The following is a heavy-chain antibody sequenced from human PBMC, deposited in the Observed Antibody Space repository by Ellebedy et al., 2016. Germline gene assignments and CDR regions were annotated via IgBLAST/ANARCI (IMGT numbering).Heavy chain of an antibody. V-gene: IGHV1-69*13. D-gene: IGHD3-22*01. J-gene: IGHJ2*01. CDR3: ARGLRGYYDSRALSRYFDL. CDR1: GGTFSSYA. Sequence: SVKVSXKASGGTFSSYAISWVRQAPGQGLEWMGGIIPIFGTANYAQKFQGRVTITADESTSTAYMELSSLRSEDTAVYYCARGLRGYYDSRALSRYFDLWGRGTLVTVSS. CDR2: IIPIFGTA.